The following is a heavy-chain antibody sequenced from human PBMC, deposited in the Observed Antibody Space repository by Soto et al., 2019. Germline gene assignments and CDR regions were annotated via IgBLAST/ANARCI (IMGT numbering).Heavy chain of an antibody. V-gene: IGHV4-4*02. CDR3: ARLRTYDLMTAPDY. J-gene: IGHJ4*02. CDR2: IYHSGRT. Sequence: QVQLQESGPGLVKPSGTLSLTCVVSGGSISSSNWWSWVRQPPGKGLEWIGEIYHSGRTNYNPSLKSRVTISLDKSKNQLSLKLSSVTAADTAVYYCARLRTYDLMTAPDYWGQGTLVTVSS. D-gene: IGHD3-9*01. CDR1: GGSISSSNW.